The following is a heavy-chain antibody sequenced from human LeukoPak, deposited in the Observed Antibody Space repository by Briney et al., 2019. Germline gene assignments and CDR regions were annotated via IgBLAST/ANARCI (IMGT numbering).Heavy chain of an antibody. V-gene: IGHV3-13*01. Sequence: PGGSLRLSCAASGFTFSSYDMHWVRQATGKGLEWVSAIGTAGDTYYPGSVKGRFTISRENAKNSLYLQMNSLRAGDTAVYYCARGGRVWFGELRLEYYFDYWGQGTLVTVSS. CDR3: ARGGRVWFGELRLEYYFDY. J-gene: IGHJ4*02. CDR2: IGTAGDT. D-gene: IGHD3-10*01. CDR1: GFTFSSYD.